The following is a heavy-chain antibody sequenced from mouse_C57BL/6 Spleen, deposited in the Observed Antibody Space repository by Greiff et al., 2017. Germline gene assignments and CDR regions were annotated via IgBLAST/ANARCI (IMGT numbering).Heavy chain of an antibody. CDR2: IDPENGDT. J-gene: IGHJ2*01. D-gene: IGHD1-1*01. CDR3: TTPYYYGSSSDY. Sequence: EVKVEESGAELVRPGASVKLSCTASGFNIKDDYMHWVKQRPEQGLEWIGWIDPENGDTEYASKFQGKATITADTSSNTAYLQLSSLTSEDTAVYYCTTPYYYGSSSDYWGQGTTLTVSS. CDR1: GFNIKDDY. V-gene: IGHV14-4*01.